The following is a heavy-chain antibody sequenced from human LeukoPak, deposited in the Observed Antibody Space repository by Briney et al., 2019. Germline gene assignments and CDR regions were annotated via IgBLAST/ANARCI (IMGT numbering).Heavy chain of an antibody. CDR3: ARGKSGYYYFDY. CDR1: GYTFTGCY. Sequence: ASVKVSCKASGYTFTGCYMHWVRQAPGQGLEWMGWINPNSGGTNYAQKFQGRVTMTRDTSISTAYMELSRLRSDDTAVYYCARGKSGYYYFDYWGQGTLVTVFS. CDR2: INPNSGGT. V-gene: IGHV1-2*02. D-gene: IGHD3-22*01. J-gene: IGHJ4*02.